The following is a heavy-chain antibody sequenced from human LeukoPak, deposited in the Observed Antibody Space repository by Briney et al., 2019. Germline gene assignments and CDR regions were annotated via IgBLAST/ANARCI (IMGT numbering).Heavy chain of an antibody. CDR1: GGSISSYY. Sequence: PSETLSLTCTASGGSISSYYWNWIRQPAGKGLEWIGRIYSSSNTNYNASLKSRVTMSVDTSKNQFSLKLTSLTAADTAVYYCARDRGYCNGGSCYGWFDPWGQGTLVTVSS. D-gene: IGHD2-15*01. V-gene: IGHV4-4*07. CDR2: IYSSSNT. J-gene: IGHJ5*02. CDR3: ARDRGYCNGGSCYGWFDP.